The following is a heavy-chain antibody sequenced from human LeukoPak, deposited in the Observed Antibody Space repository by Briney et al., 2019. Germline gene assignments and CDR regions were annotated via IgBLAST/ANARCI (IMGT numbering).Heavy chain of an antibody. CDR1: GFTFDVYA. Sequence: PGRSLRLSSAASGFTFDVYAMHWGPRAPGKGQECDSGISWNSGSIGSAVSVKGRFSISRDNAKNSLYLQTNSLRAEDTALYYCAKVGVYGDYENYFDYWGQGTLVTVSS. D-gene: IGHD4-17*01. J-gene: IGHJ4*02. CDR3: AKVGVYGDYENYFDY. V-gene: IGHV3-9*01. CDR2: ISWNSGSI.